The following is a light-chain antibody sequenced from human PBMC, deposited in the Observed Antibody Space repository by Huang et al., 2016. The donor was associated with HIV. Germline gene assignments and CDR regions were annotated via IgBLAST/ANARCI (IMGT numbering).Light chain of an antibody. V-gene: IGKV1-8*01. CDR2: TVS. CDR1: QDIGSY. CDR3: QQYYNYPYT. Sequence: AIRIIQSPSSLSASTGDRVTITCRASQDIGSYLAWYQQKPGKAPKLLIYTVSTLQSGVQSRFNGSGSGTDFTLTIGCLQSEDFATYYCQQYYNYPYTFGQGTKLEIK. J-gene: IGKJ2*01.